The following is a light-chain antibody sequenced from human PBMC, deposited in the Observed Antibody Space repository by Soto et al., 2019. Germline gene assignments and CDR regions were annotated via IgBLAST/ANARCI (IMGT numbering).Light chain of an antibody. J-gene: IGKJ2*01. CDR3: QQYDNSLYT. CDR1: QSVSSSY. V-gene: IGKV3-20*01. CDR2: AAS. Sequence: EIVLTQSPGTLSLSPGERATLSCRASQSVSSSYLAWYQQKPGQPPRLLIYAASSRATGIPDRFSGSGSGTDFNVTISRLEPEDFAVYYCQQYDNSLYTFGQGTKLEIK.